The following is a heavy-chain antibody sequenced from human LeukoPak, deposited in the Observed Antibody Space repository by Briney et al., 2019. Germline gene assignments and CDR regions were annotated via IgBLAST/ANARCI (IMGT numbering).Heavy chain of an antibody. D-gene: IGHD5-12*01. Sequence: ASVKVSCKVSGYTLTELSMHWVRQAPGQGLEWMGWINPNSGGTNYAQKFQGRVTMTRDTSISAAYMELSRLRSDDTAVYYCASRSPIVATPFDYWGQGTLVTVSS. J-gene: IGHJ4*02. CDR1: GYTLTELS. CDR3: ASRSPIVATPFDY. V-gene: IGHV1-2*02. CDR2: INPNSGGT.